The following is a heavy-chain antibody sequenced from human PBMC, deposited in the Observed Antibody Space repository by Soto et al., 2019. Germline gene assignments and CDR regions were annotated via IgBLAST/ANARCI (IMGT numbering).Heavy chain of an antibody. J-gene: IGHJ4*02. Sequence: QVQLVQSGAEVKKPGASVKVSCKASGYTFTSYEINWVRQATGQGLEWMGWMNPNSGNTGYAQKFLGRVTMTRNTSISTAYMELSRLRSEDTAVYYCARGQSGYSSGWSPNDYWGQGTLVTVSS. D-gene: IGHD6-19*01. V-gene: IGHV1-8*01. CDR3: ARGQSGYSSGWSPNDY. CDR1: GYTFTSYE. CDR2: MNPNSGNT.